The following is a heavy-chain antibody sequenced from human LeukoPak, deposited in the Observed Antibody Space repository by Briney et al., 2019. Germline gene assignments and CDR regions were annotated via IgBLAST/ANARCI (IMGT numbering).Heavy chain of an antibody. V-gene: IGHV4-59*01. CDR1: GASISSYY. CDR2: IYNSGSS. Sequence: SETLSLTCTVSGASISSYYWSWIRQPPGKGLEWIGYIYNSGSSNYNPSLKGRVNISLDTSKNQFSLKLSSVTAADTAVYYCAGDQHCSGGRCYRIRHFDLWGRGNLVTVSS. J-gene: IGHJ2*01. D-gene: IGHD2-15*01. CDR3: AGDQHCSGGRCYRIRHFDL.